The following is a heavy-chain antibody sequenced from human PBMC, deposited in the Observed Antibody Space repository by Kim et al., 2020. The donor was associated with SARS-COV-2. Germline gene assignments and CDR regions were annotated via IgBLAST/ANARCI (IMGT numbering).Heavy chain of an antibody. D-gene: IGHD3-16*01. CDR3: ARSAGPYDYYFDY. V-gene: IGHV5-51*01. J-gene: IGHJ4*02. Sequence: RYGQSFQGQVTISVDKSTTTAYLQWSSLKAADTAMYYCARSAGPYDYYFDYWGQGTLVTVSS.